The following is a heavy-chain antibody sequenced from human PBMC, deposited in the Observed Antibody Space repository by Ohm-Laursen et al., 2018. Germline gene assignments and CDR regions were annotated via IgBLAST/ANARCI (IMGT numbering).Heavy chain of an antibody. V-gene: IGHV1-8*01. CDR3: AKGPGYYYDSSGYLGDY. D-gene: IGHD3-22*01. CDR1: GYTFTSYD. CDR2: MNPNSGNT. Sequence: VSSVKVSCKASGYTFTSYDINWVRQATGQGLEWMGWMNPNSGNTGYAQKFQGRVTMTRNTSISTAYMELSSLRSEDTAVYYCAKGPGYYYDSSGYLGDYWGQGTLVTVSS. J-gene: IGHJ4*02.